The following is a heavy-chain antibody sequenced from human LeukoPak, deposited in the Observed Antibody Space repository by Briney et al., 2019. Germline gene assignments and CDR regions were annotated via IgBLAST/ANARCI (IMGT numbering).Heavy chain of an antibody. CDR1: GCSISSGFY. CDR2: IHHSGST. V-gene: IGHV4-38-2*02. Sequence: SETLSLTCTVSGCSISSGFYWGWIRQPPGKGLEWIGTIHHSGSTYYHPSLKSRVTISVDTSKNQFSLKVSSVTAADTAVYYCARKPTAQTFDYWGQGTLVTVSS. D-gene: IGHD1-14*01. J-gene: IGHJ4*02. CDR3: ARKPTAQTFDY.